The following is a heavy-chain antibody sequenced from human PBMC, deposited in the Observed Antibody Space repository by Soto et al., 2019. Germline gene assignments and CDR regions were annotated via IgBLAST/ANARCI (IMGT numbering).Heavy chain of an antibody. J-gene: IGHJ6*02. CDR3: ERDREDSSGWYGMDV. V-gene: IGHV1-18*01. CDR1: GYTFTSYG. Sequence: ASVKVSCKASGYTFTSYGISWVRQAPGQGLEWMGWISAYNGNTNYAQKLQGRVTMTTDTSTSTAYMELRSLRSDDTAVYYCERDREDSSGWYGMDVWGQGTTVTVSS. D-gene: IGHD6-19*01. CDR2: ISAYNGNT.